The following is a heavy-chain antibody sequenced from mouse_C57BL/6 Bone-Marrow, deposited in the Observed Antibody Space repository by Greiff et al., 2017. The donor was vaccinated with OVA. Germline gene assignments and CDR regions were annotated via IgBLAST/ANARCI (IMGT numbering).Heavy chain of an antibody. Sequence: EVKLMESGAELVKPGASVKLSCTASGFNIKDYYMHWVKQRTEQGLEWIGRIDPEDGETKYAPKFQGKATITADTSSNTAYLQLSSLTSEDTAVYYCARGLRRGDWYFDVWGTGTTVTVSS. V-gene: IGHV14-2*01. CDR3: ARGLRRGDWYFDV. CDR1: GFNIKDYY. J-gene: IGHJ1*03. CDR2: IDPEDGET. D-gene: IGHD2-2*01.